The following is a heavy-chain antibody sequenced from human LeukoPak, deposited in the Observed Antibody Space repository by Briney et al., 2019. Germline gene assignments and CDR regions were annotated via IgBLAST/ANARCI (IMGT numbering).Heavy chain of an antibody. CDR3: ARVYGDYVTHDAFDI. D-gene: IGHD4-17*01. J-gene: IGHJ3*02. V-gene: IGHV4-39*07. Sequence: SETLSLTCTVSGGSITTSNYYWAWIRQPPGKGLEYIGTIYYTGSTHYNPSLKTRVTISRDTSKNQFSLKLSSVTAADTAVYYCARVYGDYVTHDAFDIWGQGTMVTVSS. CDR1: GGSITTSNYY. CDR2: IYYTGST.